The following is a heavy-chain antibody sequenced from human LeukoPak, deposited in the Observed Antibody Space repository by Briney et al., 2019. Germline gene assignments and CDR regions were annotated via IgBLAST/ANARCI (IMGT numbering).Heavy chain of an antibody. Sequence: ASVKVSCKASGYTFTGYYMHWVRQAPGQGLEWMGWINPNSGGTNYAQKFQGRVTMTRDTSISTAYMELSRLRSDDTAVYYCARDYYDSSGYYYVPVSFINYYYYMDVWGKGTTVTISS. CDR2: INPNSGGT. CDR3: ARDYYDSSGYYYVPVSFINYYYYMDV. V-gene: IGHV1-2*02. D-gene: IGHD3-22*01. CDR1: GYTFTGYY. J-gene: IGHJ6*03.